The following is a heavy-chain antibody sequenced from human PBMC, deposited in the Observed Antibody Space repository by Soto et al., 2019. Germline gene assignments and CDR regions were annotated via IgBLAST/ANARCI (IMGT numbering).Heavy chain of an antibody. CDR2: VTPSSGST. CDR3: ARDLVPIWNYVGLAPGAQHWFDP. V-gene: IGHV1-46*02. Sequence: QVQLVQSGAEVRKPGASVKVSCKASGYTFNNYFMHWVRQAPAQGLEWMGVVTPSSGSTTYAQRFQGRLTMTRDTSTSTVYIELRSLRSEDTAVYFCARDLVPIWNYVGLAPGAQHWFDPWGQGTLVTVSS. J-gene: IGHJ5*02. D-gene: IGHD1-7*01. CDR1: GYTFNNYF.